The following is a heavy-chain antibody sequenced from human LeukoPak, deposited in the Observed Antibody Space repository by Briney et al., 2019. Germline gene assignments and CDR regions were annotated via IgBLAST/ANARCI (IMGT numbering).Heavy chain of an antibody. D-gene: IGHD6-13*01. CDR3: AHQQLGSSEFDY. J-gene: IGHJ4*02. Sequence: SVKVSCKASVGTFSSYAISWVRQAPGQGLEWMGGIIPIFGTANYAQKFRGRVTITADESTSTAYMELSSLRSEDTAVYYCAHQQLGSSEFDYWGQGTLVTVSS. CDR2: IIPIFGTA. CDR1: VGTFSSYA. V-gene: IGHV1-69*13.